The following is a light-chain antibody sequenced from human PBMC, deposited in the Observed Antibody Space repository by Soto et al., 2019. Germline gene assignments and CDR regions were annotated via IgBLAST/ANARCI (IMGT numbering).Light chain of an antibody. J-gene: IGLJ1*01. CDR3: CSYADNYSYV. CDR2: GVS. Sequence: QSALTQPRSVSGSPGQSVTISCTGTSSDVGAYNYVSWYQQHPGKAPKLMTYGVSKRPSGVPDRFSGSKSGNTASLTISGLQAEDEADYYCCSYADNYSYVFXTGTKVTVL. V-gene: IGLV2-11*01. CDR1: SSDVGAYNY.